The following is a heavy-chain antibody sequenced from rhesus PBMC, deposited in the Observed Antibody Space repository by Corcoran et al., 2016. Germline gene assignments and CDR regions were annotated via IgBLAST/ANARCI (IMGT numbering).Heavy chain of an antibody. V-gene: IGHV4-127*01. Sequence: QVQLQESGPGLVKPSETLSLTCAVSGYSISSGYGWGWIRQPPGKGLEWIGQIYGGSESTYYNPSLKSRVTVSKDTSKNQFSLKLSSVTAADTAVYYCARVRDSWNPCFDYWGQGVLVTVSS. D-gene: IGHD1-1-1*01. CDR1: GYSISSGYG. CDR2: IYGGSEST. CDR3: ARVRDSWNPCFDY. J-gene: IGHJ4*01.